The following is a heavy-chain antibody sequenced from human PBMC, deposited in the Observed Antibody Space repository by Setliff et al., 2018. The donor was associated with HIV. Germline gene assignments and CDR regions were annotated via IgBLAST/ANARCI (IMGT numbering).Heavy chain of an antibody. CDR2: IYHSGTT. CDR1: GFSINSAYY. V-gene: IGHV4-38-2*01. J-gene: IGHJ5*02. Sequence: SETLSLTCAVSGFSINSAYYWAWIRQPPGKGLEWIGSIYHSGTTHYNPSLKSRVSIDADTSNNQFSLKLKYVTAADTAVYYCARGDYRIIAAAGSGWFDPWGQGTRVTVSS. D-gene: IGHD6-13*01. CDR3: ARGDYRIIAAAGSGWFDP.